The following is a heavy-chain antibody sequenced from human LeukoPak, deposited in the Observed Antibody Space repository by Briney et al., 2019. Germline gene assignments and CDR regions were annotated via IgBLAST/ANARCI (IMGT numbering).Heavy chain of an antibody. V-gene: IGHV1-2*02. J-gene: IGHJ6*03. D-gene: IGHD4-17*01. CDR3: ATGLDYGDYPCYMDV. Sequence: GASVKVSCKASGYTFTGYYMHWVRQAPGQGLEWMGWINPNSGGTNYAQKFQGRVTMTRDTSISTAYMELSRLRSDDTAVYYCATGLDYGDYPCYMDVWGKGTTVTISS. CDR1: GYTFTGYY. CDR2: INPNSGGT.